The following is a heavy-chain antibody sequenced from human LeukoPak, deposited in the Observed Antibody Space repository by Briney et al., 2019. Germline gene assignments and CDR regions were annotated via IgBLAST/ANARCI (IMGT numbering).Heavy chain of an antibody. CDR1: GGSISSYY. Sequence: PSETLSLTCTVSGGSISSYYWSWIRQPAGKGLEWIGRIYTSGSTNYNPSLKSRVTMSVDTSKNQFSLKLSSVTAADTAVYYCARDDIYYYGSGSYYWFDPWGQGTLVTVSS. J-gene: IGHJ5*02. D-gene: IGHD3-10*01. V-gene: IGHV4-4*07. CDR2: IYTSGST. CDR3: ARDDIYYYGSGSYYWFDP.